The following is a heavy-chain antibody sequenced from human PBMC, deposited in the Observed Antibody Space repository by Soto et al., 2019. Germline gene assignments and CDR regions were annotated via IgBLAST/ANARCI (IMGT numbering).Heavy chain of an antibody. J-gene: IGHJ6*03. D-gene: IGHD5-12*01. V-gene: IGHV3-23*01. CDR1: GFTFSSYA. Sequence: GGSLRLSCAASGFTFSSYAMSWVRQAPGKGLEWVSAISGSGGSTYYADSVKGRFTISRDNSKNTLYLQMNSLRAEDTAVYYCAKDSQLPVGGYHDMDVWGKGTTVTVS. CDR2: ISGSGGST. CDR3: AKDSQLPVGGYHDMDV.